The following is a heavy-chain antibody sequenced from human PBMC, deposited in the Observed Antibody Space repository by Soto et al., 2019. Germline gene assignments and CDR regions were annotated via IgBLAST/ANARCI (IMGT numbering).Heavy chain of an antibody. CDR2: IYYSGST. Sequence: SETLSLTCTVSGGSISSYYWSWIRQPPGKGLEWIGYIYYSGSTNYNPSLKSRVTISVDTSKNQFSLKLSSVAAADTAVYYCARVGPRGSGVGAFDYWGQGTLVTVSS. CDR1: GGSISSYY. V-gene: IGHV4-59*01. CDR3: ARVGPRGSGVGAFDY. J-gene: IGHJ4*02. D-gene: IGHD2-15*01.